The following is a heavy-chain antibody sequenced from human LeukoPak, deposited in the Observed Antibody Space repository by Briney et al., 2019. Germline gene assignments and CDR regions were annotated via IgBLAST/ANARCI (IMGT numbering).Heavy chain of an antibody. D-gene: IGHD2-2*01. V-gene: IGHV4-30-4*01. CDR3: ASLAIVVPAAMEAFDP. CDR1: GVSISSGDYY. J-gene: IGHJ5*02. Sequence: SETLSLTCTVSGVSISSGDYYWSWIRQPPGKGLEWIGYIYYSGSTYYNPSLKSRVTISVDKSKNQFSLKLSSVTAADTAVYYCASLAIVVPAAMEAFDPWGQGTLVTVSS. CDR2: IYYSGST.